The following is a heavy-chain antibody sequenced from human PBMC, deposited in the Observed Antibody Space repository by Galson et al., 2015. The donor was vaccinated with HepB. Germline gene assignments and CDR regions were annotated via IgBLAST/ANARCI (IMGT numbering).Heavy chain of an antibody. V-gene: IGHV5-10-1*01. D-gene: IGHD5-18*01. CDR2: IDPSDSYT. CDR3: ARHGVQLWPHYYYDTDV. Sequence: QSGAEVKKPGESLRISCTGSGYSFTSYWISWVRQMPGKGLEWMGRIDPSDSYTNYSPSFQGHVTISADKSISTAYLQWSSLKASDTAMYYCARHGVQLWPHYYYDTDVWGQGTTVTVSS. CDR1: GYSFTSYW. J-gene: IGHJ6*02.